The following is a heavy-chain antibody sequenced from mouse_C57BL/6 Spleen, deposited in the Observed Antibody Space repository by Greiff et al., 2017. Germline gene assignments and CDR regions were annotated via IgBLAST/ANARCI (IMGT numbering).Heavy chain of an antibody. V-gene: IGHV1-63*01. CDR1: GYTFTNYW. Sequence: VQRVESGAELARPGTSVKMSCKASGYTFTNYWIGWAKQRPGHGLEWIGDIYPGGGYTNYNEKFKGKATLTADKSSSTAYMQFSSLTSEDSAIYYCARRITTVVAPGYFDYWGQGTTLTVSS. CDR3: ARRITTVVAPGYFDY. J-gene: IGHJ2*01. CDR2: IYPGGGYT. D-gene: IGHD1-1*01.